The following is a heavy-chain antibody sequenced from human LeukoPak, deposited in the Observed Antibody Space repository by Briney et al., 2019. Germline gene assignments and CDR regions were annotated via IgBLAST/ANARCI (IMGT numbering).Heavy chain of an antibody. J-gene: IGHJ6*02. CDR2: IYYSGST. CDR3: ARLQVRDYYYYGMDV. D-gene: IGHD1-1*01. CDR1: GGSISSYY. V-gene: IGHV4-59*08. Sequence: SETLSLTCTVSGGSISSYYWSWIRQPPGKGLEWIGYIYYSGSTNYNPSLKSRVTISVDTPKNQFSLKLSSVTAADTAVYYCARLQVRDYYYYGMDVWGQGTTVTVSS.